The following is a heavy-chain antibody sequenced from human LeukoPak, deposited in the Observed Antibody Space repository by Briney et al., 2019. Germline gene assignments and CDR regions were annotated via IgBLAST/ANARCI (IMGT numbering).Heavy chain of an antibody. Sequence: SETLSLTCAVYGGSFSGYYWSWIRQPPGKGLEWIGEINHSGSTNYNPSLKSRVTISVDTSKNQFSLKLSSVTAADTAVYYCARLPRTNGWFDPWGQGTLVTVSS. J-gene: IGHJ5*02. V-gene: IGHV4-34*01. CDR3: ARLPRTNGWFDP. CDR1: GGSFSGYY. CDR2: INHSGST.